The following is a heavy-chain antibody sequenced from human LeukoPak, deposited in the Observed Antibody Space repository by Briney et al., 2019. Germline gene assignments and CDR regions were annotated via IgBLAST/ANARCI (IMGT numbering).Heavy chain of an antibody. CDR2: IYWHDDK. Sequence: SGPTLLHPSPTLTLTCTFAGFCLSASGEGVGWIRQPPGKALERLSLIYWHDDKRYSPSLKSRITITKDTTKSQVVLTMTNMDPVDTATFYCAHERAPRGYSYGYYGYWGQGTLVTVSS. V-gene: IGHV2-5*01. J-gene: IGHJ4*02. D-gene: IGHD5-18*01. CDR1: GFCLSASGEG. CDR3: AHERAPRGYSYGYYGY.